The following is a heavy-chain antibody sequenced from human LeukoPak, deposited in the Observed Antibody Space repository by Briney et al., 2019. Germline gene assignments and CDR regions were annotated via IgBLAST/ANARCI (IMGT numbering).Heavy chain of an antibody. CDR3: ARGFGVVTAISNYYYLDV. J-gene: IGHJ6*03. V-gene: IGHV4-59*01. CDR1: GGSISSYY. Sequence: SETLSLTCTVSGGSISSYYWSWIRQPPGKGLEWIGYIYYSGSTNYNPSLKSRVTISVDTSKNQFSLKLSSVTAADTAVYYCARGFGVVTAISNYYYLDVWAKGPRSPSP. D-gene: IGHD2-21*02. CDR2: IYYSGST.